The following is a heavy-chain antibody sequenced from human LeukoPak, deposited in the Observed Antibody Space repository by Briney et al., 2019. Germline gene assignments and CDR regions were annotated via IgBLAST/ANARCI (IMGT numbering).Heavy chain of an antibody. V-gene: IGHV3-48*04. CDR3: ARDLGMATITGGD. CDR2: ISSSGSTI. CDR1: GFTFSDYS. Sequence: GGSLRLSCAASGFTFSDYSMNWVRQAPGKGLEWVSYISSSGSTIYYADSVKGRFTISRDDAKNSLYLQMNSLRAEDTAVYYCARDLGMATITGGDWGQGTLVTVSS. D-gene: IGHD5-12*01. J-gene: IGHJ4*02.